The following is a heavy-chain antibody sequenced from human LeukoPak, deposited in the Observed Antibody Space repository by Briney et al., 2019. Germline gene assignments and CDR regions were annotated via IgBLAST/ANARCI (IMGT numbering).Heavy chain of an antibody. CDR2: IYPDESNI. CDR1: GYSFPTYW. Sequence: GESLKISCKGSGYSFPTYWIAWVRQMPGKGLEWMGIIYPDESNIRYSPSFQGQVTISADKSISTSYLQWSSLKASDTAMYYCARPPSRGYSSSFEYWGQGTLVTVSS. V-gene: IGHV5-51*01. J-gene: IGHJ4*02. D-gene: IGHD2-2*03. CDR3: ARPPSRGYSSSFEY.